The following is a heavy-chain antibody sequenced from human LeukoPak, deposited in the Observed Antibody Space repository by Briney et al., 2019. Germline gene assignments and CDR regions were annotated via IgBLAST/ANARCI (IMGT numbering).Heavy chain of an antibody. J-gene: IGHJ4*02. Sequence: PGGSLRLSCAASGFSFNNAWMSWVRQGPGKGLEWVGRIKSETDGGTTDYAAPVKGRFTISRDDSKNTLYLQMNSLKTEDTAVYYCTTDRRLLFTLFDYWGQGALVTVSS. CDR3: TTDRRLLFTLFDY. D-gene: IGHD3-3*01. CDR2: IKSETDGGTT. CDR1: GFSFNNAW. V-gene: IGHV3-15*01.